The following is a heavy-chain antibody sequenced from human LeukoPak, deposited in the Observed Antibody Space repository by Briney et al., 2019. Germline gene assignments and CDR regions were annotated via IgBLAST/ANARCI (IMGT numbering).Heavy chain of an antibody. CDR3: ATTPVWQWLVRGIDY. J-gene: IGHJ4*02. D-gene: IGHD6-19*01. Sequence: ASVKVSCKVSGYTLTELSMHWVRQAPGKGLEWMGGFDPEDGETIYAQKFQGRVTMTEDTSTDTAYMEPSSLRSEDTAVYYCATTPVWQWLVRGIDYWGQGTLVTVSS. CDR1: GYTLTELS. CDR2: FDPEDGET. V-gene: IGHV1-24*01.